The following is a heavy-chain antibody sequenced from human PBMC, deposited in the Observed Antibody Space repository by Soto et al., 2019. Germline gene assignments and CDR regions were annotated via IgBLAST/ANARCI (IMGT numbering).Heavy chain of an antibody. Sequence: SVKVSCKASGGTFSSYTISWVRQAPGQGLEWMGRIIPILGIANYAQKFQGRVTITADKSTSTACMELSSLRSEDTAVYYCARFRGSYGMDVWGQGTTVTVSS. CDR2: IIPILGIA. J-gene: IGHJ6*02. D-gene: IGHD3-10*01. V-gene: IGHV1-69*02. CDR3: ARFRGSYGMDV. CDR1: GGTFSSYT.